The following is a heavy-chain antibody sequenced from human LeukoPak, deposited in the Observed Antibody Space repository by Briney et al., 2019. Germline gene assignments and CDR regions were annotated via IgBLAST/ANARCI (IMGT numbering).Heavy chain of an antibody. D-gene: IGHD2-15*01. Sequence: GASVKVSCKASGYTFTSYGISWVRQAPGQGLEWMGWISGYNGDTNYAQNLQGRVTMTADTSTSTAYTELRNLRYDDTAVYYCAKDIHPGLGSGASCCFDYWGQGTLVTVSS. V-gene: IGHV1-18*01. CDR1: GYTFTSYG. CDR3: AKDIHPGLGSGASCCFDY. J-gene: IGHJ4*02. CDR2: ISGYNGDT.